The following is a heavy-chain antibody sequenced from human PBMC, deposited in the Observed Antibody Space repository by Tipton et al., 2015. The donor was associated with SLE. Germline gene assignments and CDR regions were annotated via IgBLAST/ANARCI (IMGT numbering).Heavy chain of an antibody. Sequence: TLSLTCAVYGGSFSSSSSYYWAWIRQPPGKGVEWIGEIYHRGSTNYNPSLKSRVTISVDTPKNQFSLKLSSVTAADTAVYYCARPRIAAALFAFDIWGQGTMVTVSS. CDR3: ARPRIAAALFAFDI. D-gene: IGHD6-13*01. CDR1: GGSFSSSSSYY. V-gene: IGHV4-39*01. CDR2: IYHRGST. J-gene: IGHJ3*02.